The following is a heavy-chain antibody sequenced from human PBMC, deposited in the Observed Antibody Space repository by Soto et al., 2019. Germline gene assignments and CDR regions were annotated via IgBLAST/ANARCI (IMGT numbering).Heavy chain of an antibody. CDR3: ATGIAAAGTPYNWFDP. Sequence: SETLSLTCAVSGGSISSSNWWSWVRQPPGKGLEWIGEIYHSGSTNYNPSLKSRVTISVDKSKNQFSLKLSSVTAADTAVYYCATGIAAAGTPYNWFDPWGQGTLVTVSS. CDR2: IYHSGST. D-gene: IGHD6-13*01. CDR1: GGSISSSNW. V-gene: IGHV4-4*02. J-gene: IGHJ5*02.